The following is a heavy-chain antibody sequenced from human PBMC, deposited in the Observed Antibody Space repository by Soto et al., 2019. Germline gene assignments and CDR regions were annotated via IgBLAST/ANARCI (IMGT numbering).Heavy chain of an antibody. CDR2: AYWDNDN. CDR1: GFSISTSGVG. V-gene: IGHV2-5*02. CDR3: AHRRGGYNWGDGYFDY. J-gene: IGHJ4*02. D-gene: IGHD1-20*01. Sequence: QITLKESGPTLVKPTQTLTLTCSFSGFSISTSGVGVGWLRQPPGKALEWLAFAYWDNDNRYNPSLKSRLTVAKDASKSLVVLLMTNMDPVDTATYYCAHRRGGYNWGDGYFDYWGQGTLVTVSA.